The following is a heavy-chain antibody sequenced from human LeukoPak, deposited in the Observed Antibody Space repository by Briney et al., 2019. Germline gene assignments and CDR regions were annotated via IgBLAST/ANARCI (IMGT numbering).Heavy chain of an antibody. CDR2: IYPGDSDT. D-gene: IGHD1-1*01. V-gene: IGHV5-51*01. Sequence: GESLKISCKGSGYSFTSYWIGWVRPMPGKGLEWMGIIYPGDSDTKYSPSFQGQVTISADKTISTAYLQWSSLKASDTAMYYCARLDGSGTTGTHFDYWGQGTLVTVSS. CDR3: ARLDGSGTTGTHFDY. CDR1: GYSFTSYW. J-gene: IGHJ4*02.